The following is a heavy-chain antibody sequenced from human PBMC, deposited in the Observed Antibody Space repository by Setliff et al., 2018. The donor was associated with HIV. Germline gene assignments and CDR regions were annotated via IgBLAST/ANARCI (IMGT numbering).Heavy chain of an antibody. V-gene: IGHV1-18*01. Sequence: GASVKVSCKASGYTFTSYGMCWVRQAPGQGLEWMGWISAYNGNTHYAQKLQGRVTMTTDTSTSTAYMELRSLRSDDTAVYYCARDYYGSGSYFILDYWGPGTLVTVSS. CDR1: GYTFTSYG. D-gene: IGHD3-10*01. J-gene: IGHJ4*02. CDR2: ISAYNGNT. CDR3: ARDYYGSGSYFILDY.